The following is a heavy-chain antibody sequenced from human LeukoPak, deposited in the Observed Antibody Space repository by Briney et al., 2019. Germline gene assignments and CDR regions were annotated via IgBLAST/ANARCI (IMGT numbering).Heavy chain of an antibody. J-gene: IGHJ4*02. CDR3: ARVRYYGSGSYPTRAFDY. CDR1: GFTFSSYA. D-gene: IGHD3-10*01. Sequence: GGSLRLSCAASGFTFSSYAMSWVRQAPGKGLEWVSAISGSGGSTYYADSVKGRFTISRDNSKNTLYLQMNSLRAEDTAVYYCARVRYYGSGSYPTRAFDYWGQGTLVTVSS. CDR2: ISGSGGST. V-gene: IGHV3-23*01.